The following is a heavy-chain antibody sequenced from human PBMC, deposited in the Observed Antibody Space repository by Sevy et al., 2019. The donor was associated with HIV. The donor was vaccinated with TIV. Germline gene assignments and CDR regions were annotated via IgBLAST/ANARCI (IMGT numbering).Heavy chain of an antibody. J-gene: IGHJ3*02. D-gene: IGHD6-13*01. V-gene: IGHV3-13*01. Sequence: GGSLRLSCVASGFTFSTYDMHWVRQVTGKGLEWVSGIGTLTDTYYPDSVKGRFIISSENAKNSLYLQMNSLRAGDTAVYYCARACAAAGGKSGPIDAFDIWGQGTLVTVSS. CDR3: ARACAAAGGKSGPIDAFDI. CDR2: IGTLTDT. CDR1: GFTFSTYD.